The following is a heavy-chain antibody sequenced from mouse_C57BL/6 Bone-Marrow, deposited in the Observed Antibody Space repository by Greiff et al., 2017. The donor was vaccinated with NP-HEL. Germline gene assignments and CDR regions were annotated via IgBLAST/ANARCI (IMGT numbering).Heavy chain of an antibody. D-gene: IGHD4-1*01. CDR3: VKAPGTGFYFDY. Sequence: EVQGVESGGGLVQPGASLRLSCAASGFTFTDYHMSWVRQPPGKAPEWLALIRNKAHGYTTEYTASIKGRFTISRDNSQNILYLQMNTLRAEDSATYYCVKAPGTGFYFDYWGQGTTLTVSS. V-gene: IGHV7-4*01. CDR2: IRNKAHGYTT. J-gene: IGHJ2*01. CDR1: GFTFTDYH.